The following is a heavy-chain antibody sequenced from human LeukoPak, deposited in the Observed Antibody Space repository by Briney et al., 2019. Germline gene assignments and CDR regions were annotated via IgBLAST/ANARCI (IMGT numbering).Heavy chain of an antibody. V-gene: IGHV3-23*01. Sequence: GGSLRLSCAASGFTFSSYAMSWVRQAPGKGLEWVSAISGSGGSTYYADSVKGRFTISRDNSKNTLYLQVNSLRAEDTAVYYCAKDLLLWFGELFSGMDVWGQGTTVTVSS. D-gene: IGHD3-10*01. J-gene: IGHJ6*02. CDR3: AKDLLLWFGELFSGMDV. CDR2: ISGSGGST. CDR1: GFTFSSYA.